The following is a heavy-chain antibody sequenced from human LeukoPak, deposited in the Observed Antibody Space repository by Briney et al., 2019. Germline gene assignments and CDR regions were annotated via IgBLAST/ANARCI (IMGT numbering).Heavy chain of an antibody. CDR1: GGSFSGYY. V-gene: IGHV4-34*01. J-gene: IGHJ6*03. CDR3: ARLGRVFSSGYYYVPNYYYYYMDV. Sequence: SETLSLTCAVYGGSFSGYYWSWIRQPPGKGLEWIGEINHSGSTNYNPSLKSRVTISVDTSKNQFSLKLSSVTAADTAVYYCARLGRVFSSGYYYVPNYYYYYMDVWGKGTTVTVSS. D-gene: IGHD3-22*01. CDR2: INHSGST.